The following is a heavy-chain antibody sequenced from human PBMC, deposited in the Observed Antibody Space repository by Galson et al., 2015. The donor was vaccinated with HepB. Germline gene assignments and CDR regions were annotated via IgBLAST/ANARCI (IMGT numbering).Heavy chain of an antibody. CDR2: MLNTGST. V-gene: IGHV4-4*09. D-gene: IGHD3-16*01. Sequence: SETLSLTCTVSGASVHGYYWNWIRQSPGKALQLIGYMLNTGSTTYHSSFKSRVTISVDTSKSQFSLKLSSVTAADTAVYYCARRTVLIIYNDAFDIWGQGTMVTVSS. CDR3: ARRTVLIIYNDAFDI. J-gene: IGHJ3*02. CDR1: GASVHGYY.